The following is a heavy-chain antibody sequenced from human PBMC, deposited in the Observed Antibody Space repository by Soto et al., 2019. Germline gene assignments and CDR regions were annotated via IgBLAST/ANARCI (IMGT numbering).Heavy chain of an antibody. CDR2: IIPIFGTA. CDR1: GGTFSSYA. CDR3: ARSNTMVRGGLVLDYFDY. D-gene: IGHD3-10*01. Sequence: GASVKVSCKASGGTFSSYAISWVRQAPGQGLEWMGGIIPIFGTANYAQKFQGRVTITADESTSTAYMELSSLRSEDTAVYYCARSNTMVRGGLVLDYFDYWGQGTLVTVSS. J-gene: IGHJ4*02. V-gene: IGHV1-69*13.